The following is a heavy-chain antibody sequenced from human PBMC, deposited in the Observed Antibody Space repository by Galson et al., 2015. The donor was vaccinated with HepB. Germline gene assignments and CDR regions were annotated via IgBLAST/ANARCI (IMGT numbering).Heavy chain of an antibody. D-gene: IGHD3-10*01. J-gene: IGHJ4*02. V-gene: IGHV1-46*04. CDR3: ARPLDVSGSGSPYHLDY. CDR1: GYTFTSYY. Sequence: SVKVSCKASGYTFTSYYMHWVRQAPGQGLEWMGIINPSGGSTSYAQKLQGRVTMTRDTSTSTVYMELSSLRSEDTAVYYCARPLDVSGSGSPYHLDYWGQGTLVTVSS. CDR2: INPSGGST.